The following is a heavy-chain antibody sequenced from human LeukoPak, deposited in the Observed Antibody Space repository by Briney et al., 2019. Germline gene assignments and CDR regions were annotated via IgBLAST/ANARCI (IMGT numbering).Heavy chain of an antibody. CDR3: ARGEAAGADY. Sequence: PSETLSLTCTVSGGSISSYYWSWLRQPPGKGLEWIGYIYYSGSTNYNPSLKSRVTISVDTSKNQFSLKLSSVTAADTAVYYCARGEAAGADYWGQGTLVTVSS. CDR2: IYYSGST. V-gene: IGHV4-59*01. J-gene: IGHJ4*02. CDR1: GGSISSYY. D-gene: IGHD6-13*01.